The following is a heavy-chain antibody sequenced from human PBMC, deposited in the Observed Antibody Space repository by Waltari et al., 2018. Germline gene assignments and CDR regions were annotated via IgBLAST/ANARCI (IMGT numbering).Heavy chain of an antibody. V-gene: IGHV3-23*01. CDR1: GITFSNYA. CDR3: ATPFYNWDDPLHS. J-gene: IGHJ5*01. Sequence: EVQLLESGGDLVQPGGSLRLSCAASGITFSNYAINWVRLAPGTGLEWVSAITVGDDTYYADSVKGRFTISRDTSKDTVHLQMNGLRAEDTAVYYCATPFYNWDDPLHSW. D-gene: IGHD1-20*01. CDR2: ITVGDDT.